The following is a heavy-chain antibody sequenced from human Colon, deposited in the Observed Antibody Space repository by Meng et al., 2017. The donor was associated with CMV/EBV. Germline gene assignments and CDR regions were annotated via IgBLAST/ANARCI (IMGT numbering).Heavy chain of an antibody. CDR1: GYSISSGYY. CDR2: IYHSGST. CDR3: ARGLFDIVVVPAARGCNWFDP. J-gene: IGHJ5*02. Sequence: LRLSCTVSGYSISSGYYWGWIRQPPGKGLEWIGSIYHSGSTYYNPSLKSRVTISVDTSKNQFSLKLSSVTAADTAVYYCARGLFDIVVVPAARGCNWFDPWGQGTLVTVSS. V-gene: IGHV4-38-2*02. D-gene: IGHD2-2*01.